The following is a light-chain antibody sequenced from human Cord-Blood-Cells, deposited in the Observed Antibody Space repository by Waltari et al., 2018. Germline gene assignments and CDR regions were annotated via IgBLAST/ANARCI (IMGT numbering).Light chain of an antibody. CDR1: SLRSYY. V-gene: IGLV3-19*01. CDR3: NSRDSSGNWV. Sequence: SSELTQDPAVSVALGQTVRITCQGDSLRSYYASWYQQKPGQTPVLVIYGKNNRPSGIPDRFSGSGSGNTASLTITGAQAEDEADYYCNSRDSSGNWVFGGGTKLTVL. CDR2: GKN. J-gene: IGLJ3*02.